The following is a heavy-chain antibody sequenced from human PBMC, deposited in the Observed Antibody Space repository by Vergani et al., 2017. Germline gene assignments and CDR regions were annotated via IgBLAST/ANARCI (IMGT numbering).Heavy chain of an antibody. CDR2: IYNSGST. Sequence: VQLQESGPGLVKPSQTLSLTCTVSGDSISSNNYFWTWIRQPAGKGLEWIGRIYNSGSTNYNPSLKSRVTISVDTSKNQFSLKLSSVTAADTAVYYCARASGSYPYYYGMDVWGQGTTVTVSS. CDR1: GDSISSNNYF. D-gene: IGHD1-26*01. CDR3: ARASGSYPYYYGMDV. V-gene: IGHV4-61*02. J-gene: IGHJ6*02.